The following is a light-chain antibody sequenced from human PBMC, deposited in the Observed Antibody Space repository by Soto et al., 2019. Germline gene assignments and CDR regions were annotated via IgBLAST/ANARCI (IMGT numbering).Light chain of an antibody. CDR3: QHYNSYSEA. Sequence: IHIPPSPCTLSASVGARVTITCRASQSISSWLAWYQQKPGKAPKLLIYDASSLESGVPSRFSGSGSGTEFALTISSLQPDDFATYYCQHYNSYSEAFGQGGKVDIK. V-gene: IGKV1-5*01. CDR2: DAS. J-gene: IGKJ1*01. CDR1: QSISSW.